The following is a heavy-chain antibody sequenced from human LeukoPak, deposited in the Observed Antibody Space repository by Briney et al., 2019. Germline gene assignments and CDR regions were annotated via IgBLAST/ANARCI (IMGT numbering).Heavy chain of an antibody. V-gene: IGHV3-30*02. J-gene: IGHJ4*02. CDR3: AKEPAYYYGSGNIFDY. D-gene: IGHD3-10*01. CDR1: GFTFSSYG. CDR2: IRYDGSNK. Sequence: GGSLRLSCAASGFTFSSYGMHWVRQAPGKGLEWEEFIRYDGSNKYYADSVKGRFTISRDNSKNTLCLQMNSLRAGDTAVYYCAKEPAYYYGSGNIFDYWGQGTLVTVSS.